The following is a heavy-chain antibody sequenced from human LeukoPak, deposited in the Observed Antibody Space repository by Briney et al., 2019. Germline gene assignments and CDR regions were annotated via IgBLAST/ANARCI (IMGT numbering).Heavy chain of an antibody. CDR1: GFTFSSYW. J-gene: IGHJ4*02. Sequence: PGGSLRLSCAASGFTFSSYWMHWVRQAPGKGLVWVSRINSDGSSTSYADSVKGRFTISRDSAKNTLYLQMNSLRAEDTAVYYCARYSSGWLLDYWGQGTLVTVSS. V-gene: IGHV3-74*01. D-gene: IGHD6-19*01. CDR2: INSDGSST. CDR3: ARYSSGWLLDY.